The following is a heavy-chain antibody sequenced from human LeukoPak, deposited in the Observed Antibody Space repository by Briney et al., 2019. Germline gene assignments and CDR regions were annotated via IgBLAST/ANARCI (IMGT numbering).Heavy chain of an antibody. CDR3: ARGRGGTYYWYDP. J-gene: IGHJ5*02. V-gene: IGHV4-61*02. CDR1: GGSINSDSYQ. CDR2: SYNSGST. D-gene: IGHD1-26*01. Sequence: SQTLSLTCTVSGGSINSDSYQWSWIRQPAGRGMEWVGRSYNSGSTNYNPSLKNRATISVNTSKNQFSLKLTSVTAADTAVYYCARGRGGTYYWYDPWGQGTLVTVSS.